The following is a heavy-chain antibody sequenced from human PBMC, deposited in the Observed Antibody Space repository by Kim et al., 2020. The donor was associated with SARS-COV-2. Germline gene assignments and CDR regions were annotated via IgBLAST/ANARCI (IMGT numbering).Heavy chain of an antibody. D-gene: IGHD1-1*01. CDR2: IYTSGST. V-gene: IGHV4-61*02. CDR3: AAGTTGTRRVSGY. Sequence: SETLSLTCTVSGGSISSGSYYWSWIRQPAGKGLEWIGRIYTSGSTNYNPSLKSRVTISVDTSKNQFSLKLSSVTAADTAVYYCAAGTTGTRRVSGYWGQGTLVTVSS. CDR1: GGSISSGSYY. J-gene: IGHJ4*02.